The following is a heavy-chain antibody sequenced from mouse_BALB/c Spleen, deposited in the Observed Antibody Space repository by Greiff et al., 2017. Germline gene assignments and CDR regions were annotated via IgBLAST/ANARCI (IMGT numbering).Heavy chain of an antibody. CDR3: ARIGNGYLYAGDY. V-gene: IGHV14-3*02. CDR1: GFNIKDTY. J-gene: IGHJ4*01. D-gene: IGHD2-2*01. CDR2: IDPANGNT. Sequence: EVKVVESGAELVKPGASVKLSCTASGFNIKDTYMHWVKQRPEQGLEWIGRIDPANGNTKYDPKFQGKATITADTSSNTAYLQLSSLTSEDTAVYYCARIGNGYLYAGDYGGQGTAVTVSS.